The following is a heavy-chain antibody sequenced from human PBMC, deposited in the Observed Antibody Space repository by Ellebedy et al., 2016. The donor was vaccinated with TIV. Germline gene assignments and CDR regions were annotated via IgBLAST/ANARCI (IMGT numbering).Heavy chain of an antibody. CDR3: AHEYDWLVDY. CDR2: IYWDDDK. J-gene: IGHJ4*02. D-gene: IGHD6-19*01. CDR1: GFSLSASGEA. V-gene: IGHV2-5*02. Sequence: SGPTLVKPTQTLTLTCTFSGFSLSASGEAVAWIRQPPGKALEWLSLIYWDDDKRYSPSLKSRLTITKDTSKNQVVLTMTNMDPVDTTTYYCAHEYDWLVDYWGQGTLVTVSS.